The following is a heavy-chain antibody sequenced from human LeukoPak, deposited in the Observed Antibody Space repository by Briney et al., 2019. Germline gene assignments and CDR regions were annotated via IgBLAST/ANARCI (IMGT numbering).Heavy chain of an antibody. CDR1: GDSVSSNSSA. CDR2: TYYRSKWYN. V-gene: IGHV6-1*01. J-gene: IGHJ6*03. CDR3: ARDWNYDYYYNYMDV. Sequence: SQTLSLTCAISGDSVSSNSSAWNWIRQSPSRGLEWVRRTYYRSKWYNDYAVSVKSRININPDTSKNQFSLQLNSVTPEDTAVYYCARDWNYDYYYNYMDVWGKGTTVTVSS. D-gene: IGHD1-7*01.